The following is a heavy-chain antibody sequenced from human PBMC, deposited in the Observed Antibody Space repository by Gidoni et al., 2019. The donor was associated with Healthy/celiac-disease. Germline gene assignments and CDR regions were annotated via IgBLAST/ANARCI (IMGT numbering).Heavy chain of an antibody. CDR2: IYYSGST. CDR1: GGSISSGGYY. CDR3: ARDREGDPEGYYFDY. J-gene: IGHJ4*02. D-gene: IGHD2-21*02. Sequence: QVQLQESGPGLVKPSQTLSLTCTVSGGSISSGGYYWSWIRQHPGKGLEWIGYIYYSGSTYYNPSLKSRVTISVDTSKNQFSLKLSSVTAADTAVYYCARDREGDPEGYYFDYWGQGTLVTVSS. V-gene: IGHV4-31*03.